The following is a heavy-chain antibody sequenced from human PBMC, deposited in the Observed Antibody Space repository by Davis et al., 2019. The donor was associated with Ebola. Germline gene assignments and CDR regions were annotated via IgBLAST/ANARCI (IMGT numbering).Heavy chain of an antibody. J-gene: IGHJ6*03. CDR1: GGSFSGYY. CDR2: INHSGST. CDR3: ARGRTDRNGGGYYYYMDV. V-gene: IGHV4-34*01. Sequence: PSETLSLTCAVYGGSFSGYYWSWIRQPPGKGLEWIGEINHSGSTNYNPSLKSRVTISVDTSKNQFSLKLSSVTAADTAVYYCARGRTDRNGGGYYYYMDVWGKGTTVTVSS. D-gene: IGHD1-14*01.